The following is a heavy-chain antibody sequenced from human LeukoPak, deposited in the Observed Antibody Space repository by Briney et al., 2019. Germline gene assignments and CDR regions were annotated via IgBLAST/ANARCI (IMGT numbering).Heavy chain of an antibody. CDR3: ARVGITIFGVVIGDV. Sequence: ASVKVSCKASGYTFTGYYMHWVRQAPGQGLEWMGWINPNSGGTNYAQKFQGRVTMTRDTSISTAYMELSRPRSDDTAVYYCARVGITIFGVVIGDVWGKGTTVTVSS. D-gene: IGHD3-3*01. J-gene: IGHJ6*04. CDR1: GYTFTGYY. V-gene: IGHV1-2*02. CDR2: INPNSGGT.